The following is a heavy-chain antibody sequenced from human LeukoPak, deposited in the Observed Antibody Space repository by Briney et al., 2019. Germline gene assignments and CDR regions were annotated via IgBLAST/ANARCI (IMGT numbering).Heavy chain of an antibody. J-gene: IGHJ4*02. CDR1: GGSISSGGYS. CDR3: ARVPMVRGVIYFDY. Sequence: PSQTLSLTCAVSGGSISSGGYSWSWIRQPPGKGLEWIGYIYHSGSTYYNPSLKSRVTISVDRSKNQFSLKLSSVTAADTAVYYCARVPMVRGVIYFDYWGQGTLVTVSS. D-gene: IGHD3-10*01. CDR2: IYHSGST. V-gene: IGHV4-30-2*01.